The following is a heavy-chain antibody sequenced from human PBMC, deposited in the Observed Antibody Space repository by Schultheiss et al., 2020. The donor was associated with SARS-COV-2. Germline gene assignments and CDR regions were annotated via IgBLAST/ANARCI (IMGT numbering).Heavy chain of an antibody. J-gene: IGHJ3*02. CDR3: ARASRDGYPDAFDI. CDR2: ISSNGGST. CDR1: GFTFSSYA. D-gene: IGHD5-24*01. V-gene: IGHV3-64*04. Sequence: GGSLRLSCSASGFTFSSYAMHWVRQAPGKGLEYVSAISSNGGSTYYADSVKGRFTISRDNAKKSLYLQMRSLRAEDTAVYYCARASRDGYPDAFDIWGQGTMVTVSS.